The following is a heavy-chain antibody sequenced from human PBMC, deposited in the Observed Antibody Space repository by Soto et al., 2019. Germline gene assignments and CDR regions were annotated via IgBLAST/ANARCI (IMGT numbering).Heavy chain of an antibody. CDR3: ARLITYYYGMDV. CDR2: IYPSESYT. J-gene: IGHJ6*02. D-gene: IGHD3-22*01. CDR1: VYSVTSYW. V-gene: IGHV5-10-1*01. Sequence: PGESLKISCKGSVYSVTSYWISWVRQMPGKCLGWVGRIYPSESYTXXSPSFHGXXTMSAYKSISTXYLQWXNLKASDTAMYYCARLITYYYGMDVWCQGTTVTVSS.